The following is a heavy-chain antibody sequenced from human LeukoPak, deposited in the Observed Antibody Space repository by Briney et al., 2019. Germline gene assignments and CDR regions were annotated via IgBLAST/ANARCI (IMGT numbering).Heavy chain of an antibody. J-gene: IGHJ4*02. CDR1: GFTFSSYW. CDR2: IKQDGSEK. D-gene: IGHD1-26*01. V-gene: IGHV3-7*01. CDR3: ARYRVGATRYYFDY. Sequence: GGSLSLSCAASGFTFSSYWMSWVRQAPGKGLEWVANIKQDGSEKYYVDSVKGRFTISRDNAKNSLYLQMNSLRAEDTAVYYCARYRVGATRYYFDYWGQGTLVTVSS.